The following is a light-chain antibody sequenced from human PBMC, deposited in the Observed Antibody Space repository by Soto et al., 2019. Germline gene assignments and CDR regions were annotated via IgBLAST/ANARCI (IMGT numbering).Light chain of an antibody. CDR3: QKYNSAPPT. CDR1: QSVSSK. CDR2: GAS. V-gene: IGKV3-15*01. J-gene: IGKJ1*01. Sequence: EIVMTQSPATLSVSPGEGATLSCRASQSVSSKLAWYQQKPGQAPRLLIYGASTRATGIPARFSGSGSGTDFTLTISSLQPEDFATYYCQKYNSAPPTFGQGTKVDIK.